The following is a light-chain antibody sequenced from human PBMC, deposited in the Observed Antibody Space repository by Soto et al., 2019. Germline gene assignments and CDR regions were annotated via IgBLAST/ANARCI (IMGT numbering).Light chain of an antibody. CDR2: DAS. J-gene: IGKJ2*01. CDR3: QQYKTWPFT. V-gene: IGKV3-15*01. CDR1: QIIGNT. Sequence: DIVLTQSPATLSLSPGERATLSCRASQIIGNTLAWYQQKSGQAPRLLLLDASQRATGVPARFSGSGSGTDFTLTISSLQSEDFVVYYCQQYKTWPFTFGQGTKLEIK.